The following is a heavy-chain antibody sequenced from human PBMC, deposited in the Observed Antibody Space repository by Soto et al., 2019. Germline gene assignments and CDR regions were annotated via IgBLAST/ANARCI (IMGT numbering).Heavy chain of an antibody. CDR3: ARSSRITIFGVVIISAGAFDI. D-gene: IGHD3-3*01. Sequence: QVQLQESGPGLVKPSETLSLTCTVSGGSVSSGSYYWSWIRQPPGKGLEWIGYIYYSGSTNYNPSLKSRVTISVDTSKNQFSLKLSSVTAADTAVYYSARSSRITIFGVVIISAGAFDIWGQGTMVTVSS. V-gene: IGHV4-61*01. CDR2: IYYSGST. CDR1: GGSVSSGSYY. J-gene: IGHJ3*02.